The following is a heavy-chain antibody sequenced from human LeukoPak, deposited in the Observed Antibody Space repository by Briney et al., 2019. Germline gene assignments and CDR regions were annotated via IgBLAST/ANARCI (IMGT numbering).Heavy chain of an antibody. Sequence: KPSETLSLTCTVSGGSISSAPYYWSWIRQPPGKGLEWIGYIYHSGSTYYNSSLKSRVTISVDRSKNQLSLKLNSVTAADTAVYYCARDLIAVRPGTGAFDIWGQGTMVTVSS. CDR1: GGSISSAPYY. CDR2: IYHSGST. D-gene: IGHD6-6*01. V-gene: IGHV4-30-2*01. CDR3: ARDLIAVRPGTGAFDI. J-gene: IGHJ3*02.